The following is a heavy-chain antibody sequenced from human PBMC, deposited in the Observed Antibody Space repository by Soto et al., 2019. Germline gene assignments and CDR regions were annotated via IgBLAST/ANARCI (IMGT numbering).Heavy chain of an antibody. V-gene: IGHV4-39*07. Sequence: PSETLSLTCTVSGGSISSSSYYWGWFRQPPGKGLEWIGSIYYSGSTYYNPSLKSRVTISVDTSKNQFSLKLSSVTAADTAVYYCARVWGGAFDIWGQGTMVTVSS. CDR2: IYYSGST. CDR3: ARVWGGAFDI. D-gene: IGHD3-10*01. J-gene: IGHJ3*02. CDR1: GGSISSSSYY.